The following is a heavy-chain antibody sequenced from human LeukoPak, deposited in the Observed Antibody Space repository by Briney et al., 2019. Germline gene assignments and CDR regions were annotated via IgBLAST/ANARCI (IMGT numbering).Heavy chain of an antibody. CDR1: GDSINSYY. D-gene: IGHD3-9*01. J-gene: IGHJ6*03. V-gene: IGHV4-59*01. Sequence: SETLSLTCTVSGDSINSYYWSWIRQPPGKGLEWIGNIYYSGSTNCNPSLKSRVTISVDTSKNQFSLRLTSVTAADSAVYYCARAPTRYFDPYSYFYYYMDVWGKGTTVTISS. CDR2: IYYSGST. CDR3: ARAPTRYFDPYSYFYYYMDV.